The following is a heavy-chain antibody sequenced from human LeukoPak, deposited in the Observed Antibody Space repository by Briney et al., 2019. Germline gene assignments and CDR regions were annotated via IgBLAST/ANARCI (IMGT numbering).Heavy chain of an antibody. D-gene: IGHD4-11*01. Sequence: GGSLRLSCAASGFTFSSYGMHWVRQAPGKGLEWVAFIRYDGSNKYYADSVKDRFTISTNNSKNTLYLQVNSLRAEDTAVYYCAKGRYSNVRLDYWGQGTLVTVSS. CDR2: IRYDGSNK. CDR1: GFTFSSYG. V-gene: IGHV3-30*02. CDR3: AKGRYSNVRLDY. J-gene: IGHJ4*02.